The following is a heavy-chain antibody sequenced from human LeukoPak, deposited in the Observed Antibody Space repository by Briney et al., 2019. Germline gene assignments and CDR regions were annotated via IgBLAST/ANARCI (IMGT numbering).Heavy chain of an antibody. CDR3: ARERSTAMVYFDY. Sequence: SETLSLTCTVSGGSISSSSYYWGWIRQPPGKGLEWIGSIYYSGSTYYNPSLKSRVTISVDTSKNQFSLKLSSVTAADTAVYYCARERSTAMVYFDYWGQGTLVTVSS. J-gene: IGHJ4*02. D-gene: IGHD5-18*01. V-gene: IGHV4-39*07. CDR2: IYYSGST. CDR1: GGSISSSSYY.